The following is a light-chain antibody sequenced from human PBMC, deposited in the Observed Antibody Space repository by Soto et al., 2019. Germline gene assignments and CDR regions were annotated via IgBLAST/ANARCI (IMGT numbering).Light chain of an antibody. CDR1: NSDVGGYNY. V-gene: IGLV2-14*01. CDR2: EVS. J-gene: IGLJ3*02. Sequence: QSVLTQPASVSGSPGQSIAISCTGTNSDVGGYNYVSWYQHHPGKAPKLMIYEVSNRPSGVSNRFSGSKSGNTASQTISGLQAEDEADYYCSSYTTSTTWVFGGGTQLTVL. CDR3: SSYTTSTTWV.